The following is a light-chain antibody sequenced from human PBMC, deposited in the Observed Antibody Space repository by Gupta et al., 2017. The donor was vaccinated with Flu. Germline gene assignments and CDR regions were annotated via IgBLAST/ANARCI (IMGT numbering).Light chain of an antibody. CDR2: GAS. CDR3: QQDGSSPWT. V-gene: IGKV3-20*01. Sequence: EIVLTQSPVTLSLSPGARATLSCRASQSVSSSYLAWYQQKPGQAPRLLIYGASSRATGIPDRFSGSGSGTDFTLTISRLEPEDFAVYYCQQDGSSPWTFGQGTKVEIK. CDR1: QSVSSSY. J-gene: IGKJ1*01.